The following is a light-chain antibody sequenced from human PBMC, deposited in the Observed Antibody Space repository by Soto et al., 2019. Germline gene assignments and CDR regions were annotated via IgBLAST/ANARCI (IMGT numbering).Light chain of an antibody. CDR2: DAS. CDR1: QDIARF. CDR3: QQYDDLPLP. V-gene: IGKV1-33*01. J-gene: IGKJ4*01. Sequence: DIPMTQSPSSLSASVGDRVILTCQASQDIARFLNWYQQKPGKAPKLLIYDASNLETGVPSRFSGSGSGTHFTLAISSLQPEDFATYFCQQYDDLPLPFGGGTKVQIK.